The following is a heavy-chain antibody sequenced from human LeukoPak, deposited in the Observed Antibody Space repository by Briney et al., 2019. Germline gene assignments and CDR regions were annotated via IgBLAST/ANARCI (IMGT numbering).Heavy chain of an antibody. D-gene: IGHD6-6*01. CDR1: GFTFSSYS. CDR3: ASLEYSSSSRWFDP. CDR2: ISSSGNVI. V-gene: IGHV3-48*01. Sequence: GGSLRLSCAASGFTFSSYSMNWVRQAPGKGLEWISYISSSGNVIYYADSVKGRFTISRDNVKNSLYLQMNSLRAEDTAAYYCASLEYSSSSRWFDPWGQGTLVTVSS. J-gene: IGHJ5*02.